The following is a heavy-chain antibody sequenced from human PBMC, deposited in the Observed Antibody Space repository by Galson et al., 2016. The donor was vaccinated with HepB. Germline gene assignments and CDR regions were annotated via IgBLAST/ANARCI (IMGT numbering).Heavy chain of an antibody. Sequence: SLRLSCATSGFPFDNYAMSWFRQAPGKGLHWVGFIRSTSYGGPTEYAASVKGSFTISRDDSKSIVYLQMNRLKTEDTAVYYCSRVVGLDYDFWSGYPDFDYCGQGALVTVSS. D-gene: IGHD3-3*01. CDR3: SRVVGLDYDFWSGYPDFDY. J-gene: IGHJ4*02. V-gene: IGHV3-49*03. CDR1: GFPFDNYA. CDR2: IRSTSYGGPT.